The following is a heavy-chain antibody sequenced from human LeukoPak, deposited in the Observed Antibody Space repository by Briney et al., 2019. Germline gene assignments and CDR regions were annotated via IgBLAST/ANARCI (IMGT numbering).Heavy chain of an antibody. CDR2: INHSGST. Sequence: SETLSLTCAVYGGSFSGYYWSWIRQPPGKGLEWIGEINHSGSTNYNPSLKSRVTISVDTSKDQFSLKLSSVTAADTAVYYCARSVCSGGSCYLFDYWGQGTLVTVSS. CDR3: ARSVCSGGSCYLFDY. J-gene: IGHJ4*02. V-gene: IGHV4-34*01. CDR1: GGSFSGYY. D-gene: IGHD2-15*01.